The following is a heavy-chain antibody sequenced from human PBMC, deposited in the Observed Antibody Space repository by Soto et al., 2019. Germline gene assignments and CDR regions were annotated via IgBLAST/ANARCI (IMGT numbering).Heavy chain of an antibody. CDR2: ISYDGSNK. D-gene: IGHD1-26*01. J-gene: IGHJ4*02. Sequence: QVQLVESGGGVVQPGRSLRLSCAASGFTFSSYAMHWVRQAPGKGLEWVAVISYDGSNKYYADSVKGRFTISRDNSKTTLYLQMNSLRAEDTAVYYCARDRGGSYSDYWGQGTLVTVSS. V-gene: IGHV3-30-3*01. CDR1: GFTFSSYA. CDR3: ARDRGGSYSDY.